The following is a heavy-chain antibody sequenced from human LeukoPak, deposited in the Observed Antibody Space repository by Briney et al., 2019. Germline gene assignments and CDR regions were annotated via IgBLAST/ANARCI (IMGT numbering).Heavy chain of an antibody. J-gene: IGHJ5*02. D-gene: IGHD3-3*01. CDR2: MNPNSGNT. Sequence: GASVKVSCKASGYTFTSYDINWVRQATGQGLEWMGWMNPNSGNTGYAQKFQGRVTITRNTSISTAYMELSSLRSEDTAVYYCARVLAQRITIFEVARGHNWFDPWGQGTLVTVSS. V-gene: IGHV1-8*03. CDR3: ARVLAQRITIFEVARGHNWFDP. CDR1: GYTFTSYD.